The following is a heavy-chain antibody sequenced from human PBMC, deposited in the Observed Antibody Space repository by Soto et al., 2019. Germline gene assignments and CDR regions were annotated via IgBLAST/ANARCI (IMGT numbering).Heavy chain of an antibody. CDR3: AKYYDSSGYYYAIYDY. CDR1: GFTFSSYA. Sequence: EVQLLESGGGLVQPGGSPRLSCAASGFTFSSYAMSWVRQAPGKGLEWVSAISGSGGSTYYADSVKGRFTISRDNSKNTLYLQMNSLRAEDTAVYYCAKYYDSSGYYYAIYDYWGQGTLVTVSS. V-gene: IGHV3-23*01. J-gene: IGHJ4*02. CDR2: ISGSGGST. D-gene: IGHD3-22*01.